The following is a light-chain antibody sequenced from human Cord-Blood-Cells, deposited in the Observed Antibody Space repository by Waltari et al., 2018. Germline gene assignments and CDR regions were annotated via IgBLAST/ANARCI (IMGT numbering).Light chain of an antibody. CDR3: SSYTSSSTLGV. Sequence: QSALTQPASVSGSPGQSITISCTGTSSDVGGYNYVSWYQQHPGKAPKLMIYDVSKRPSGVSTRFSGSKSSNTASLTISGLQAEDEADYYCSSYTSSSTLGVFGGETKLTVL. J-gene: IGLJ3*02. CDR2: DVS. V-gene: IGLV2-14*01. CDR1: SSDVGGYNY.